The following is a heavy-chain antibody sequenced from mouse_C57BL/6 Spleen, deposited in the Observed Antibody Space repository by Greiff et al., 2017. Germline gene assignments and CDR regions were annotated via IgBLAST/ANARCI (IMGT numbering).Heavy chain of an antibody. CDR2: IYPGGGYT. J-gene: IGHJ2*01. D-gene: IGHD6-1*01. CDR1: GYTFTNYW. V-gene: IGHV1-63*01. CDR3: ARWGSAEEGYFDY. Sequence: QVQLQQSGAELVRPGTSVKMSCKASGYTFTNYWIGWAKQRPGHGLEWIGDIYPGGGYTNYNEKFKGKATLTADTSSNTAYMQFSSLTSEDSAIYDWARWGSAEEGYFDYWGQGTTLTVSS.